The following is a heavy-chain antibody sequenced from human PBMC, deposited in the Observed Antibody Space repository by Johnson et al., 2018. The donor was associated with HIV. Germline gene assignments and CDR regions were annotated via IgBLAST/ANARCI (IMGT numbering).Heavy chain of an antibody. CDR2: ISGSGTTI. V-gene: IGHV3-11*04. D-gene: IGHD6-13*01. Sequence: QVQLVESGGDLVKAGGSLRLSCAASGSTFSDYYMSWIRQAPGKGLEWVSYISGSGTTIYYADSVKGRFTISRDNAKNSLYLQMNSLRAEDTAVYYCARYSSSSRDTFDILGQGTMVTVSS. J-gene: IGHJ3*02. CDR3: ARYSSSSRDTFDI. CDR1: GSTFSDYY.